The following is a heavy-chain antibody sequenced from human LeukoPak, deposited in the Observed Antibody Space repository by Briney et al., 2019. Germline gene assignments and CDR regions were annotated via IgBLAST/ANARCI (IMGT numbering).Heavy chain of an antibody. Sequence: PGGSLRLSCAASEFTFSSYAMNWVRQAPGKGLEWVSYISSSTTYTNYAESVKGRFTISRDNAKNSLFLQMNSLRAEDTAVYYCARGGKSRPFDYWGQGTLVTVSS. J-gene: IGHJ4*02. D-gene: IGHD3-16*01. CDR3: ARGGKSRPFDY. V-gene: IGHV3-21*05. CDR1: EFTFSSYA. CDR2: ISSSTTYT.